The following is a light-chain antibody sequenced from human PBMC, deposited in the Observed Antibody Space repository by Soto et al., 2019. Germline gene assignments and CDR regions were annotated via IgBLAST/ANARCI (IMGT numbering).Light chain of an antibody. CDR3: QHYAAAPIT. V-gene: IGKV3-20*01. Sequence: TVLTQSPVTLSLSPGERATLSCRASQSVGGNVAWYQQKPGQAPKLLISGASSRAPGIPDRFSGSGSGADFTLSISRLEPEDFALYYCQHYAAAPITFGKGTRLDI. CDR2: GAS. J-gene: IGKJ5*01. CDR1: QSVGGN.